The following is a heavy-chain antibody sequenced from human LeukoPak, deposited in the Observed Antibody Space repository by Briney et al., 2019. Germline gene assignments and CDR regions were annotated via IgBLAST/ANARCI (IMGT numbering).Heavy chain of an antibody. CDR1: GGSISSGDYY. V-gene: IGHV4-61*08. J-gene: IGHJ4*02. D-gene: IGHD5-18*01. CDR2: IYYSGST. CDR3: ARGPGYSYGYGLDY. Sequence: SETLSLTCTVSGGSISSGDYYWSWIRQPPGKGLEWIGYIYYSGSTNYNPSLKSRVTISVDTSKNQFSLKLSSVTAADTAVYYCARGPGYSYGYGLDYWGQGTLVTVSS.